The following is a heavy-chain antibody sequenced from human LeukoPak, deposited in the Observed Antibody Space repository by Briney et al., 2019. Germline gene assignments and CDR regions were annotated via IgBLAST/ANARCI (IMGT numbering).Heavy chain of an antibody. CDR1: GYTFTSYD. CDR2: MSPNSGDT. V-gene: IGHV1-8*01. D-gene: IGHD6-13*01. Sequence: ASVKVSCKASGYTFTSYDFNWVRQATGQRPEWMGWMSPNSGDTGYAQKFQDRVTMTRNTSISTAYMELSSLRSDDTAVYYCARALSIAAAAWGQGTLVTVSS. J-gene: IGHJ4*02. CDR3: ARALSIAAAA.